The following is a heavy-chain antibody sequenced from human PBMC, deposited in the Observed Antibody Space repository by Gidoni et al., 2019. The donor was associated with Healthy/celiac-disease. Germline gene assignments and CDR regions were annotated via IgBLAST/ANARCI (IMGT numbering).Heavy chain of an antibody. CDR3: AKDLGLDWYFDL. CDR1: GFPFSSYA. CDR2: ISGSGGST. Sequence: EVPLLESGGGLVQPGGSLRLSCAASGFPFSSYAMSWVRQAPGKGLEWVSAISGSGGSTYYADSVKGRFTISRDNSKNTLYLQMNSLRAEDTAVYYCAKDLGLDWYFDLWGRGTLVTVSS. V-gene: IGHV3-23*01. J-gene: IGHJ2*01. D-gene: IGHD7-27*01.